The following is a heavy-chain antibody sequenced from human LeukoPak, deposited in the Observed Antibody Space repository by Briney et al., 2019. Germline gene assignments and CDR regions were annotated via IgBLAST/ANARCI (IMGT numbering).Heavy chain of an antibody. CDR2: ITTYNGNT. Sequence: ASVKVSCKASGYIFSTYAISWVRQAPGQGLEWMGWITTYNGNTNYAQKFQDRVTMTTDTSTTTAYMELRSLESDDTAVYYCARHSGSGWQALGYWGQGTLVTVSS. CDR3: ARHSGSGWQALGY. J-gene: IGHJ4*02. CDR1: GYIFSTYA. V-gene: IGHV1-18*04. D-gene: IGHD6-19*01.